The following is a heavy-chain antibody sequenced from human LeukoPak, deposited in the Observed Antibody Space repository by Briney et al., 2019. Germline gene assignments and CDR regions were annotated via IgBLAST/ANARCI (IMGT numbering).Heavy chain of an antibody. J-gene: IGHJ4*02. CDR1: GYTFTGYF. CDR2: INPNSGGT. Sequence: GASVKVSCKASGYTFTGYFMHWVRQPPGQGLEWMGWINPNSGGTNYAQKFQGRVTMTRDTSISTAYLELSGLRSDDTAVYYCARGFCSGGYCYSFDYWGQGTLVTVSS. D-gene: IGHD2-15*01. V-gene: IGHV1-2*02. CDR3: ARGFCSGGYCYSFDY.